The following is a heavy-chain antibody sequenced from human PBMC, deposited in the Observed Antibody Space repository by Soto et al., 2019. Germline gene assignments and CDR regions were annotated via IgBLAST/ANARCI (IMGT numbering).Heavy chain of an antibody. CDR1: GGSFSGYY. Sequence: PSETLSLTCAVYGGSFSGYYWTWIRQPPGTGLEWIGEINLSGSTNYNPSLKSRVTISVDTSKNQFSLKLTSVTAADTAVYYCARDKITGPFDYWGQGTLVTVSS. V-gene: IGHV4-34*01. D-gene: IGHD2-8*02. CDR3: ARDKITGPFDY. CDR2: INLSGST. J-gene: IGHJ4*02.